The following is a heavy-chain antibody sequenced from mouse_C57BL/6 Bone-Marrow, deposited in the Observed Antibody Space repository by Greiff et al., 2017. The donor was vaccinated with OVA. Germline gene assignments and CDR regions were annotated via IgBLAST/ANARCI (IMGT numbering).Heavy chain of an antibody. V-gene: IGHV5-6*01. J-gene: IGHJ3*01. Sequence: EVHLVESGGDLVKPGGSLKLSCAASGFTFSSYGMSWVRQTPDKRLEWVATISSGGSYTYYPDSVKGRFTISRDNAKNTLYLQMSSLKSEDTAMYYCARHDYDVSWCAYWGQGTLVTVSA. CDR1: GFTFSSYG. D-gene: IGHD2-4*01. CDR2: ISSGGSYT. CDR3: ARHDYDVSWCAY.